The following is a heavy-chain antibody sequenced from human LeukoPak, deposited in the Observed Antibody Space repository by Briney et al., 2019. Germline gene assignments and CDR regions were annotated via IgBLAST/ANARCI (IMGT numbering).Heavy chain of an antibody. J-gene: IGHJ3*02. CDR3: ARGGAGPDAFDI. D-gene: IGHD4/OR15-4a*01. CDR1: GFTFSSYG. CDR2: ISSSGSTI. V-gene: IGHV3-48*04. Sequence: GGSLRLSCAASGFTFSSYGMHWVRQAPGKGLEWVSYISSSGSTIYHADSVKGRFTISRDNAKNSLYLQMNSLRAEDTAVYYCARGGAGPDAFDIWGQGTMVTVSS.